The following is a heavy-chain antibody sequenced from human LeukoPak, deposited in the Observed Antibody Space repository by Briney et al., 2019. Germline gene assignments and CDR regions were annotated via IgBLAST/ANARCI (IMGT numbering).Heavy chain of an antibody. Sequence: ASVKVSCKASGYTFTSYGINWVRQATGQGLEWMGWMNPNSGNTGYAQKFQGRVTMTRNTSISTAYMELSSLRSEDTAVYYCARGSRENSSGWPRYWGQGTLVTVSS. V-gene: IGHV1-8*01. J-gene: IGHJ4*02. CDR2: MNPNSGNT. CDR3: ARGSRENSSGWPRY. CDR1: GYTFTSYG. D-gene: IGHD6-19*01.